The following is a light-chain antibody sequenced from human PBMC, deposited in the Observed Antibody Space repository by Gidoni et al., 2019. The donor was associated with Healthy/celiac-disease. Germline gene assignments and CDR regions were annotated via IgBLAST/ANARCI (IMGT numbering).Light chain of an antibody. V-gene: IGLV3-1*01. J-gene: IGLJ1*01. CDR2: QDS. Sequence: SYELTQPPSVSVSTGQTASITCYGDKLGDKYACWYQQKPGQSPVLVIYQDSKRPSGIPERFSGSNSGNTATLTISGTQAMDEADYYCQAWDSSTAYYVFGTGTKVTVL. CDR1: KLGDKY. CDR3: QAWDSSTAYYV.